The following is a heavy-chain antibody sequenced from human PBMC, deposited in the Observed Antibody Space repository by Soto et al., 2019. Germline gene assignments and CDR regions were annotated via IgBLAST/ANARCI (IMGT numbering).Heavy chain of an antibody. D-gene: IGHD2-2*01. Sequence: ASVKASCKASGGTFSSYAISWVRQAPGQGLEWMGGIIPIFGTANYAQKFQGRVTITADESTSTAYMELSSLRSEDTAVYYCASGTPRYCSSTSCPLGYYYGMDVWGQGTTVTVSS. J-gene: IGHJ6*02. CDR2: IIPIFGTA. V-gene: IGHV1-69*13. CDR1: GGTFSSYA. CDR3: ASGTPRYCSSTSCPLGYYYGMDV.